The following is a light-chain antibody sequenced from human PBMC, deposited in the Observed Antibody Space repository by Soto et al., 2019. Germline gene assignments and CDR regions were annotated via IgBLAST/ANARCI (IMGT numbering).Light chain of an antibody. J-gene: IGLJ3*02. Sequence: QTVVTQPPSASGTPGQRVTISCSGSSSNIGSNYVYWYQQLPGTAPKLLIYSNNQRPSGVPDRFSGSKSGTSASLAISGLRSEDEADYYCSSYTSSSTRVFGGGTKLTVL. CDR1: SSNIGSNY. CDR2: SNN. V-gene: IGLV1-47*02. CDR3: SSYTSSSTRV.